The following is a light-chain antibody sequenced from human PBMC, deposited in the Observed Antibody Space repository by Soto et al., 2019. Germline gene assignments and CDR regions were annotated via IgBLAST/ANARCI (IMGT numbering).Light chain of an antibody. CDR3: QQYYSTPLT. Sequence: DILMTQSPDTLAVSLGERATINRKSGQSELYTSHNKNYLAWYHQKPAQPPQQLIYWASTRESGVPDRFSGSGSGTDVTPTISSLQAEDVAVYYCQQYYSTPLTFGGGTKVDIK. CDR1: QSELYTSHNKNY. V-gene: IGKV4-1*01. J-gene: IGKJ4*01. CDR2: WAS.